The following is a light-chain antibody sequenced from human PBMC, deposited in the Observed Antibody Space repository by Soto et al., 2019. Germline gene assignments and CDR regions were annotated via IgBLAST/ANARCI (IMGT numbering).Light chain of an antibody. V-gene: IGKV3-15*01. CDR2: DAS. Sequence: ETVMTQSPATLSVSPGERPTLSCRASQSVSSNLAWYQQKPGQAPRLLIFDASTRYTGIPSRFSGSGSGTEFTLTISSLQSRDFAVYYCQQYNTWPLTFGPGTKVDIK. CDR1: QSVSSN. CDR3: QQYNTWPLT. J-gene: IGKJ3*01.